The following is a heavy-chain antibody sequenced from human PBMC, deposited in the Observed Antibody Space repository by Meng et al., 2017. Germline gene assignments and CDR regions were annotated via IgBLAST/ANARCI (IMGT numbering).Heavy chain of an antibody. CDR1: GFTFSSYA. D-gene: IGHD3-22*01. J-gene: IGHJ4*02. CDR2: ISGSGGST. Sequence: GESLKISCAASGFTFSSYAMSWVRQAPGKGLEWVSAISGSGGSTYYADSVKGRFTISRDNSKNTLYLQMNSLRAEDTAVYYCARDEYYYDSSGYDITPHFDYWGQGTLVTVSS. V-gene: IGHV3-23*01. CDR3: ARDEYYYDSSGYDITPHFDY.